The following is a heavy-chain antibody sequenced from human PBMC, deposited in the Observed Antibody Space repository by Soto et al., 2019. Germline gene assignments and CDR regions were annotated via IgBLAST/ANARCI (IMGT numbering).Heavy chain of an antibody. CDR2: INHSGST. Sequence: SETLSLTCAVYGGSFIGYDWSWIRQPPGKGLEWIGEINHSGSTNYNPSLKSRVTISVDTSKNQFSLKLSSVTAADSAVYYCAGLQINYYYMDVWGKGTTVTVSS. CDR1: GGSFIGYD. CDR3: AGLQINYYYMDV. V-gene: IGHV4-34*01. D-gene: IGHD1-1*01. J-gene: IGHJ6*03.